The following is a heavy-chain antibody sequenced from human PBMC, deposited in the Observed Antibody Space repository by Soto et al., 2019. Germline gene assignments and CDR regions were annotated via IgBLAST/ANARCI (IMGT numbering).Heavy chain of an antibody. CDR1: GFIFSSHW. J-gene: IGHJ2*01. CDR2: INQDGREK. D-gene: IGHD5-18*01. Sequence: PGGSLRLSCTASGFIFSSHWMSWVRQVPGKGLEWVANINQDGREKYYVDSVKGRFTISRDNSKNSLYLQMNSLRAEDTVVYYCARYPLWVTAMVLWYFDLWGRGTLVTVSS. CDR3: ARYPLWVTAMVLWYFDL. V-gene: IGHV3-7*02.